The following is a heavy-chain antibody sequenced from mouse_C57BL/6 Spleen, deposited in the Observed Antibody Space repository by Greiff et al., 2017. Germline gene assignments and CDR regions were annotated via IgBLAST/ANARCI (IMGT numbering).Heavy chain of an antibody. CDR2: ISYDGSN. CDR1: GYSITSGYY. V-gene: IGHV3-6*01. D-gene: IGHD2-5*01. Sequence: ESGPGLVKPSQSLSLTCSVTGYSITSGYYWNWIRQFPGNKLEWMGYISYDGSNNYNPSLKNRISITRDTSKNQFCRKLNSVTTEDTATYYGATAVSNYRRYFDYWGQGTTLTVSS. J-gene: IGHJ2*01. CDR3: ATAVSNYRRYFDY.